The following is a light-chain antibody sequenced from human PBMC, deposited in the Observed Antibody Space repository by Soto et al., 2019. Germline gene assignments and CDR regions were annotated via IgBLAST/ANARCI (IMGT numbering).Light chain of an antibody. CDR3: CSFAGSGTGV. J-gene: IGLJ3*02. CDR1: SSDVGGYNI. V-gene: IGLV2-23*01. Sequence: QSVLTQPASVSGAPGQSITISCTGTSSDVGGYNIVSWYQQHPDKAPKVIIYEGSQRPSGVSNRFSASKSGNTASLTISGLQAEDEADYYCCSFAGSGTGVFGGGTKLTVL. CDR2: EGS.